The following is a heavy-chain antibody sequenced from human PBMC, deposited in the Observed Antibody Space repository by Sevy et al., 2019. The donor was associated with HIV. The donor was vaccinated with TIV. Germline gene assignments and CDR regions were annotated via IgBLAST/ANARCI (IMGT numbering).Heavy chain of an antibody. J-gene: IGHJ4*02. CDR1: GFALDSYT. CDR2: ISWNGHST. D-gene: IGHD3-10*02. V-gene: IGHV3-43*01. CDR3: GRDVSGPTTFGTHFDY. Sequence: GGSLRLSCLASGFALDSYTMHWVRQAPGKSPEWVSLISWNGHSTYYADSVMDRFTISRDNSKNSVFLQLDSLSTEDTAVIYCGRDVSGPTTFGTHFDYWGQGTLVTVSS.